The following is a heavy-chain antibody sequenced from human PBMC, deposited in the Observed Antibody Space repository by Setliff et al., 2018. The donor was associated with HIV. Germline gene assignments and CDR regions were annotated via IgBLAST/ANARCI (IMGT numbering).Heavy chain of an antibody. J-gene: IGHJ4*02. CDR2: SNSDGSST. D-gene: IGHD3-3*01. CDR1: GFTFNTYW. Sequence: PGGSLRLSCAASGFTFNTYWMHWVRQAPGKGLVWVPHSNSDGSSTTYADSVRGRFTISRDNAKNTLYLQMNNLRAEDTALYYCVRDRQLTFDFWGQGTVVTVSS. V-gene: IGHV3-74*01. CDR3: VRDRQLTFDF.